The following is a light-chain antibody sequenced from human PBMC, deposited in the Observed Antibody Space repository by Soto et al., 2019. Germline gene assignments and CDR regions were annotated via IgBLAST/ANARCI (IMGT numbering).Light chain of an antibody. CDR2: DVS. CDR1: SSDIGDYNY. Sequence: QSALTQPASVSGSPGQSITISCTGTSSDIGDYNYVSWYQLYPGKVPKLVIYDVSHRPSGVSNRFSGSKSGNTASLTISGLQAEDEADYYCSSSTTTTSLVVFGGGTKLTVL. J-gene: IGLJ3*02. CDR3: SSSTTTTSLVV. V-gene: IGLV2-14*01.